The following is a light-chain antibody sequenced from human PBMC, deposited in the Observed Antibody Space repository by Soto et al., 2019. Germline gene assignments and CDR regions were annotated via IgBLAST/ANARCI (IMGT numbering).Light chain of an antibody. J-gene: IGLJ1*01. CDR3: CSYAGSSTFSYV. CDR2: EGS. CDR1: SSDVGSYNL. Sequence: QSALTQPASVSGSPGQSITISCTGTSSDVGSYNLVSWYQQHPGKAPKLKIYEGSKRPSGVSNRFSGSKSGNTASLTISGLQAEDEADYYCCSYAGSSTFSYVFGTGTKVTVL. V-gene: IGLV2-23*03.